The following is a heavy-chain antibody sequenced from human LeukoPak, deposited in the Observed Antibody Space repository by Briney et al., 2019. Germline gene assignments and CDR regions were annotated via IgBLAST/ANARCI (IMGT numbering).Heavy chain of an antibody. CDR1: GGSISSSSYY. CDR3: AGERGEEYSSGWYKRNYFDN. Sequence: PSETLSLTCTVSGGSISSSSYYWGWIRQPPGKGLEWIASGDYSGGTYYNPSLESRVAISADMSKNQFSLKLTSVTGADTAVYYCAGERGEEYSSGWYKRNYFDNWGQGIRVTVSS. CDR2: GDYSGGT. D-gene: IGHD6-19*01. V-gene: IGHV4-39*07. J-gene: IGHJ4*02.